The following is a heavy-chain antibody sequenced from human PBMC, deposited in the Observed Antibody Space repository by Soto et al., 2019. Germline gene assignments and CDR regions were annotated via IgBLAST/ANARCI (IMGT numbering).Heavy chain of an antibody. Sequence: GGSLRLSCAASGFTFSSYAMSWVRQAPGKGLEWVSAISGSGGSTYYADSVKGRFTISRDNSKNTLYLQMNSLRAEDTAVYYCAKWSGILTGYYVGGWFDPWGQGTLVTVSS. J-gene: IGHJ5*02. CDR2: ISGSGGST. CDR1: GFTFSSYA. V-gene: IGHV3-23*01. D-gene: IGHD3-9*01. CDR3: AKWSGILTGYYVGGWFDP.